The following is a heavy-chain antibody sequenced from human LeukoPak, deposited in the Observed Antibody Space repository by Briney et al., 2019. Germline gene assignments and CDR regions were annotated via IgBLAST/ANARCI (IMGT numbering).Heavy chain of an antibody. V-gene: IGHV3-20*04. Sequence: TGGSLRLSCAASGFTFDDYGMSWVRQAPGKGLEWVSGINWNGGSTGYADSVKGRFTISRDNAKNSLYLQMSSLRAEDTALYYCAREFYDYGDYDLSYYYYMDVWGKGTTVTVSS. J-gene: IGHJ6*03. CDR3: AREFYDYGDYDLSYYYYMDV. D-gene: IGHD4-17*01. CDR2: INWNGGST. CDR1: GFTFDDYG.